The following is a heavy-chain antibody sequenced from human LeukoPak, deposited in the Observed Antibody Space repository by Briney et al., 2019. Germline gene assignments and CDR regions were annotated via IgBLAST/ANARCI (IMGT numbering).Heavy chain of an antibody. Sequence: SQTLSLTCTVSGGSISSGDYYWSWIRQPPGKGLEWIGYIYYSGSTYYNPSLKSRVTISVDTSKNQFSLKLSSVTAADTAVYYCARGRREGITIFGVVTKGPYYYYGMDVWGQGTTVTVSS. D-gene: IGHD3-3*01. V-gene: IGHV4-30-4*01. CDR3: ARGRREGITIFGVVTKGPYYYYGMDV. J-gene: IGHJ6*02. CDR2: IYYSGST. CDR1: GGSISSGDYY.